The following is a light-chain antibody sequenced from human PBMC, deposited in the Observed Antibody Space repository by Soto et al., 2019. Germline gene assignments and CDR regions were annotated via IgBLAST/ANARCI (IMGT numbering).Light chain of an antibody. CDR2: EGF. V-gene: IGLV2-23*01. Sequence: QSALTQPASVSVSPGQSITISCTGTSSDVGSGNVVSWYQHYPGKAPQLIIYEGFKRPSGVSSRFSGSKSGNTASLTISGLQAEDEAEYYCCSHAGRTTYVFGTGTNAPS. CDR1: SSDVGSGNV. J-gene: IGLJ1*01. CDR3: CSHAGRTTYV.